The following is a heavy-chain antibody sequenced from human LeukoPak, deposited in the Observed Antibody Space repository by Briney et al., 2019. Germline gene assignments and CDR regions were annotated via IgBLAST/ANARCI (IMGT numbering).Heavy chain of an antibody. CDR3: ARGAPTTIFGVVIIPRTGAFDI. CDR1: RGSFSGYY. Sequence: PSETLSLTCAVYRGSFSGYYWSWIRQPPGKGLEWIGEINHSGSTNYNPSLKSRVTISVDTSKNQFSLKLSSVTAADTAVYYCARGAPTTIFGVVIIPRTGAFDIWGQGTMVTVSS. J-gene: IGHJ3*02. V-gene: IGHV4-34*01. D-gene: IGHD3-3*01. CDR2: INHSGST.